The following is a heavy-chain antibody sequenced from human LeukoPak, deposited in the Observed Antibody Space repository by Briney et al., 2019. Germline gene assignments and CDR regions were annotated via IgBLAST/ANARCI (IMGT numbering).Heavy chain of an antibody. D-gene: IGHD5-12*01. J-gene: IGHJ6*03. Sequence: GGSLRLSCAASGFTFSSYAFHWVRQAPGKGLEWVALISYDGSNEHYADSVKGRFTISRDNSKNTLYLQMKSLRAEDTAVYYCAKGGGYEAQYYYYYLDVWGKGTTVTISS. V-gene: IGHV3-30*04. CDR3: AKGGGYEAQYYYYYLDV. CDR2: ISYDGSNE. CDR1: GFTFSSYA.